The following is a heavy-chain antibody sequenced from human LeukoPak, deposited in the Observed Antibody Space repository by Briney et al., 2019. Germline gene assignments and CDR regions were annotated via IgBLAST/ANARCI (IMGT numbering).Heavy chain of an antibody. V-gene: IGHV4-34*01. CDR2: INHSGST. J-gene: IGHJ4*02. D-gene: IGHD6-13*01. CDR3: ARAGYSSSWYLGSDDNYFDY. Sequence: ASEILSLTCAVYGGSFSGYYWSWIRQPPGKGLEWIGEINHSGSTNYNPSLKSRVTISVDTSKNQFSLKLSSVTAADTAVYYCARAGYSSSWYLGSDDNYFDYWGQGTLVTVSS. CDR1: GGSFSGYY.